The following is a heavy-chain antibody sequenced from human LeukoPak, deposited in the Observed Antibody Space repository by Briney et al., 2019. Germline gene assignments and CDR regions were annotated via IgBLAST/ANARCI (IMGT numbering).Heavy chain of an antibody. CDR2: IYYSGST. CDR1: GDSITSYY. CDR3: ARKQGDY. J-gene: IGHJ4*02. V-gene: IGHV4-59*01. D-gene: IGHD1/OR15-1a*01. Sequence: SETLSLTCTVSGDSITSYYWTWIRQPPGKGLEWIGYIYYSGSTNYNPSLKSRVTISADTSKNQFSLRLSSVTAADTAVYYCARKQGDYWGQGTLVTVSS.